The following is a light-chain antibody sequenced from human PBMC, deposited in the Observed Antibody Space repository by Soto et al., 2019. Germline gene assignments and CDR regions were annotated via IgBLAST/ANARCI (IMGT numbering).Light chain of an antibody. CDR3: QQLKSFPLS. J-gene: IGKJ4*01. CDR2: RAS. Sequence: EIVLTQSPGTLSLSPGERATLSCRASQSVSSDYLAWYQQKPGQTPKVLIYRASSRATGIPDRFSGSGSGTDFTLTISRLEPEDFATYYCQQLKSFPLSFGGGTTVEIK. V-gene: IGKV3-20*01. CDR1: QSVSSDY.